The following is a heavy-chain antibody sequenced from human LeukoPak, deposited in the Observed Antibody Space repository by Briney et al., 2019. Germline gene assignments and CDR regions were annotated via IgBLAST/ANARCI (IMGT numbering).Heavy chain of an antibody. CDR3: AREGNSYYYFDY. J-gene: IGHJ4*02. CDR2: INSDGSST. Sequence: GGSLRLSCAASGFTFSSYWMHWVRQAPGKGLVWVSRINSDGSSTSYADSVKGRFTISRDNAKNTLYLQMNSLRAEDMAVYYCAREGNSYYYFDYWGQGTLVTVSS. V-gene: IGHV3-74*01. CDR1: GFTFSSYW. D-gene: IGHD1-26*01.